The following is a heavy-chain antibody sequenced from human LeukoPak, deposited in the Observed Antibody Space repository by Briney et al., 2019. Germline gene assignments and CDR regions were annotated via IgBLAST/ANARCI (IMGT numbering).Heavy chain of an antibody. V-gene: IGHV1-18*01. CDR1: GYTFTRYS. J-gene: IGHJ4*02. CDR3: ARDHGGYETEYYFDY. CDR2: ISAYNGDT. D-gene: IGHD5-12*01. Sequence: GASVKVSCKASGYTFTRYSISWVRQAPGQGLERMGWISAYNGDTKYEQKLQGRVTLTTDASTSTAYMELRSLRSDDTAVYYCARDHGGYETEYYFDYWGQGTPVTVSS.